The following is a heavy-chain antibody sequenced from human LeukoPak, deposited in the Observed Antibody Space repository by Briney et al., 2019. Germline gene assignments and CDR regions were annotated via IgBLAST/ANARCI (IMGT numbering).Heavy chain of an antibody. CDR3: ASASLPSRREGGY. CDR1: GFTFSSYA. CDR2: ISYDGSNK. Sequence: GSLRLSCAASGFTFSSYAMHWVRQAPGKGLEWVAVISYDGSNKYYADSVKGRFTISRDNSKNTLYLQMNSLRAEDTAVYYCASASLPSRREGGYWGQGTLVTVSS. J-gene: IGHJ4*02. V-gene: IGHV3-30-3*02.